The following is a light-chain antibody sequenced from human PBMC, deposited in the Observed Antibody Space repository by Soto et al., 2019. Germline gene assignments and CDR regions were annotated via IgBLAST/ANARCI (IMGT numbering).Light chain of an antibody. CDR1: QSVAGD. CDR2: AAS. Sequence: ERVLTQSPVTLSVSPGEGATLSCRASQSVAGDLAWFQQTPGQVPRLLIYAASTRATGIPARFSGSGSGTDFTLTISSLQSEDFAVYYCQQYNKWPLTFGGGTKVDIK. V-gene: IGKV3-15*01. J-gene: IGKJ4*01. CDR3: QQYNKWPLT.